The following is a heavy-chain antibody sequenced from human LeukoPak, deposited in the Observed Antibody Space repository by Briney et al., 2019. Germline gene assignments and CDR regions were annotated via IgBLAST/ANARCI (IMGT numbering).Heavy chain of an antibody. V-gene: IGHV1-18*01. J-gene: IGHJ6*03. CDR3: ARGIPFDYYYYYMDI. D-gene: IGHD3-10*01. CDR2: ISAYNGNT. Sequence: ASVKVSCKASGYTFTSYGISWVRQAPGQGLEWMGWISAYNGNTNYAQKLQGRVTMTTDTSTSTAYMELRSLRSDDTAVYYCARGIPFDYYYYYMDIWGKGTTVTVSS. CDR1: GYTFTSYG.